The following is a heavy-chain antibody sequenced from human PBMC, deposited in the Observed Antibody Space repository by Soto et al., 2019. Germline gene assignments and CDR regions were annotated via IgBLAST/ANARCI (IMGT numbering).Heavy chain of an antibody. V-gene: IGHV1-8*01. J-gene: IGHJ3*02. CDR3: ATQLVIIGDDAFDI. Sequence: ASVKVSCKASGYTFTSYDINWVRQATGQGLEWMGWMNPNSGNTGYAQKFQGRVTMTRNTSISTAYMELSSLRSEDTAVYYCATQLVIIGDDAFDIWGQGTMVTVSS. D-gene: IGHD3-9*01. CDR2: MNPNSGNT. CDR1: GYTFTSYD.